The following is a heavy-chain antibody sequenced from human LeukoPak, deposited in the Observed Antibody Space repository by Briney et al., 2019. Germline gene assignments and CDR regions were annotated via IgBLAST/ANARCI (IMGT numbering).Heavy chain of an antibody. Sequence: GGSLRLSCAVSGMTFERHGMHWVRQPPGKGLEWLAFIKYDGSRTDYEDSVKGRFTVSRDNSKNTLYLEMNSLRAEDTAVYYCIKDTIFTVYSFDYWGQGTLVTVSS. CDR3: IKDTIFTVYSFDY. J-gene: IGHJ4*02. D-gene: IGHD3-3*01. V-gene: IGHV3-30*02. CDR2: IKYDGSRT. CDR1: GMTFERHG.